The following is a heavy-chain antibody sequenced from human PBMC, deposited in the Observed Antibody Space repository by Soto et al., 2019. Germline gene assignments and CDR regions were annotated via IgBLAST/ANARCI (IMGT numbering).Heavy chain of an antibody. CDR1: GFTFTDYS. D-gene: IGHD6-19*01. J-gene: IGHJ4*02. Sequence: QDHLVQSGPEVKRPGASVRISCKASGFTFTDYSLHWVRQAPGQGLEWMGWIDIGNGNRKYSQELQGRVTITSDTSSSTAYMDLNSLKFEDTDVYYCATEGRSGWYDYWGQGTLVTVSS. V-gene: IGHV1-3*04. CDR2: IDIGNGNR. CDR3: ATEGRSGWYDY.